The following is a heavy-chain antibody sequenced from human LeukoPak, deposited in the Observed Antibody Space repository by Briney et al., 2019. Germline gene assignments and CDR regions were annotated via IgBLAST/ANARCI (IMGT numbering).Heavy chain of an antibody. CDR3: ATHYGGNQLYYYYYYMDV. D-gene: IGHD4-23*01. Sequence: SVKVSCKASGGTFSSYAISWVRQAPGQGLEWMGGIIPIFGTANYAQKFQGRVTITTDESTSTAYMELSSLRSEDTAVYYCATHYGGNQLYYYYYYMDVWGKGTTVTVCS. CDR2: IIPIFGTA. J-gene: IGHJ6*03. V-gene: IGHV1-69*05. CDR1: GGTFSSYA.